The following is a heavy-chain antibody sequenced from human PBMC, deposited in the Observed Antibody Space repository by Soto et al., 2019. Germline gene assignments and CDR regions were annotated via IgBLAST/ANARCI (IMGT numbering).Heavy chain of an antibody. CDR3: ARDLMEDYIWGSYRYTGYYFDY. CDR2: ISAYNGNT. J-gene: IGHJ4*02. V-gene: IGHV1-18*01. Sequence: ASVKVSCKASGYTFTSYGISWVRQAPGQGLEWMGWISAYNGNTNYAQKLQGRVTMTTDTSTSTAYMELRSLRSDDTAVYYCARDLMEDYIWGSYRYTGYYFDYWGQGTLVTVS. D-gene: IGHD3-16*02. CDR1: GYTFTSYG.